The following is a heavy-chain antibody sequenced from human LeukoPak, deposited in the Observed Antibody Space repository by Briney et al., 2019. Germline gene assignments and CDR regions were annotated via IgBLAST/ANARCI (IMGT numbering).Heavy chain of an antibody. CDR2: IYHSGST. Sequence: SQTLSLTCAVSGGSISSGGYSWSWIRQPPGKGLEWIGYIYHSGSTYYNPSLKSRVTISVDRSKNQFSLKLSSVTAADTAVYYRARGGNYYGSGSYLTHHFDYWGQGTLVTVSS. D-gene: IGHD3-10*01. CDR3: ARGGNYYGSGSYLTHHFDY. J-gene: IGHJ4*02. CDR1: GGSISSGGYS. V-gene: IGHV4-30-2*01.